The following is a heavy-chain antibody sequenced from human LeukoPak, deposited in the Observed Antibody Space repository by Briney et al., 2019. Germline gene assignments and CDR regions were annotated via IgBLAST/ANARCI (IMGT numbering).Heavy chain of an antibody. V-gene: IGHV4-61*02. J-gene: IGHJ6*03. D-gene: IGHD3-22*01. CDR3: ARDRVVAPGYYYYYYMDV. Sequence: SETLSLTCTVSGGSISSGSYYWSWIRQPAGKGLEWIGRIYTSGSTNYNPSLKSRVTISVDTSKNQFSLKLSSVTAADTAVYYCARDRVVAPGYYYYYYMDVWDKGTTVTISS. CDR1: GGSISSGSYY. CDR2: IYTSGST.